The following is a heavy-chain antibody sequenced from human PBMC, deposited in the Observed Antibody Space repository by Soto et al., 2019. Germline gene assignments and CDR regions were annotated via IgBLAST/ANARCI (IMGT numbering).Heavy chain of an antibody. Sequence: GASVKVSCKASGFTFTSSAVQWVRQARGQRLEWIGWIVVGSGNTNYAQKFQERVTITRDMSTSTAYMELSSLRSEDTAVYYCANSREGWPFLFRVYGMDVWGQGTTVTVSS. CDR2: IVVGSGNT. CDR3: ANSREGWPFLFRVYGMDV. V-gene: IGHV1-58*01. CDR1: GFTFTSSA. D-gene: IGHD2-15*01. J-gene: IGHJ6*02.